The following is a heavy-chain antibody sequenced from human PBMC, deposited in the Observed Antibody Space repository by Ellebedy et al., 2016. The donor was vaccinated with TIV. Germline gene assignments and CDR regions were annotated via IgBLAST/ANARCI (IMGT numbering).Heavy chain of an antibody. CDR1: GYTFTAYY. J-gene: IGHJ5*01. D-gene: IGHD3-10*01. Sequence: ASVKVSXXASGYTFTAYYMHWVRQAPGQGLEWMGWISPNSGVTNYAQKFQGRVTMTRDISISTAYMALSRLRSYDTAVYYCTRDLMIRGVMYWFDSWGQGTLVTVSS. CDR3: TRDLMIRGVMYWFDS. V-gene: IGHV1-2*02. CDR2: ISPNSGVT.